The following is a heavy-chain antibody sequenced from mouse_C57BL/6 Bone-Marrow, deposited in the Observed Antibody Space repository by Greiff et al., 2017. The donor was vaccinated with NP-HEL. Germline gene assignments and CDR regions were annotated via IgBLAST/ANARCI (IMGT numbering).Heavy chain of an antibody. J-gene: IGHJ3*01. CDR3: ARDQDSYYSNPWFAY. Sequence: EVQLQESGPGLVKPSQSLSLTCSVTGYSITSGYYWNWIRQFPGNKLEWMGYRSYDGSNNYNPSLKNRISITRDTSKNQFFLKLNSVTTEDTATYYCARDQDSYYSNPWFAYWGQGTLVTVSA. V-gene: IGHV3-6*01. D-gene: IGHD2-5*01. CDR2: RSYDGSN. CDR1: GYSITSGYY.